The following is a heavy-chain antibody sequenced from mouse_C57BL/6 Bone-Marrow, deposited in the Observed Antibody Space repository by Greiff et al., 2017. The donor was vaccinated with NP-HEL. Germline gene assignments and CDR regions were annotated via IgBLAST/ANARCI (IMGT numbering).Heavy chain of an antibody. CDR1: GFTFSSYA. CDR2: ISDGGRYT. CDR3: AREGLRRGRAWFAY. J-gene: IGHJ3*01. D-gene: IGHD2-4*01. Sequence: EVKLVESGGGLVKPGGSLKLSCAASGFTFSSYAMSWVRQTPEKRLEWVATISDGGRYTYYPDNVQGRFTISRDNAKTNLYLQISHLKSEDTAMYYCAREGLRRGRAWFAYWGQGTLVTVSA. V-gene: IGHV5-4*01.